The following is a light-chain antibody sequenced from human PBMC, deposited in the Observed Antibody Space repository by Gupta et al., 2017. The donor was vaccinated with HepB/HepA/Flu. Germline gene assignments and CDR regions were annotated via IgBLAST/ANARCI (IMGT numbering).Light chain of an antibody. CDR2: QNT. Sequence: SYDLPQPPSFSVSPGQTASITCSGDKLGDKYSFWYQQKPGQSPILVIYQNTKRPSGIPERFSGSNSGNTATLTISGTQAMDEADYYCQTWDSSTVVFGGGTKLTVL. CDR3: QTWDSSTVV. V-gene: IGLV3-1*01. J-gene: IGLJ3*02. CDR1: KLGDKY.